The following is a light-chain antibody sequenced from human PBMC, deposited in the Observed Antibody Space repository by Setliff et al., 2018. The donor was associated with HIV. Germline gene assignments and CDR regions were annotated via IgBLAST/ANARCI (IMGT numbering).Light chain of an antibody. CDR3: SSYTGRSTFV. Sequence: QSVLTQPPSASGSPGQSVTISCTGTSSDVGGYNYVSWYQHHPGKAPKLIIYEVTKRRSGVPDRFSGSKSGNTASLTVSGLQAEDEADYHCSSYTGRSTFVFGTGTKVTVL. CDR2: EVT. J-gene: IGLJ1*01. V-gene: IGLV2-8*01. CDR1: SSDVGGYNY.